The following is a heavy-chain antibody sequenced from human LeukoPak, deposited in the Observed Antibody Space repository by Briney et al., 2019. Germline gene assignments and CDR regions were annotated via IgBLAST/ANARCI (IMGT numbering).Heavy chain of an antibody. J-gene: IGHJ4*02. D-gene: IGHD3-22*01. Sequence: GGSLRLSCAASRFTFSSYAMSWVRQAPGKGLEWVSAISGSGGSTYYADSVKGRFTISRDNSKNTLYLQMNSLRAEDTAVYYCAKDRTSGYFSPKYYFDYWGQGTLVTVSS. CDR1: RFTFSSYA. V-gene: IGHV3-23*01. CDR2: ISGSGGST. CDR3: AKDRTSGYFSPKYYFDY.